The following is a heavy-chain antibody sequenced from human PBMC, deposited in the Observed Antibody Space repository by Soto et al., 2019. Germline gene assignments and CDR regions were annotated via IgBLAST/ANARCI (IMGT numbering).Heavy chain of an antibody. CDR1: GFTFRSYA. D-gene: IGHD2-21*01. CDR3: ARYCGVDCYHSDAFDI. Sequence: EVQLVESGGGLVQPGGSLRLSCAASGFTFRSYAMHWVRQAPGKGLEYVSAISSNGGSTYYANSVKGRLTISRDNSKYTLYLQMGSLRAEDMAVYYCARYCGVDCYHSDAFDIWGQGTMVTVSS. CDR2: ISSNGGST. J-gene: IGHJ3*02. V-gene: IGHV3-64*01.